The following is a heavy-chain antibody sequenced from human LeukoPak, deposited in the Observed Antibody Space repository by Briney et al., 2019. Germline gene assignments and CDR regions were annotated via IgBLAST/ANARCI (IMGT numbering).Heavy chain of an antibody. Sequence: PGGSLRLSCSASGFTFSSYAMHWVRQAPGNGLEYVSAISSNGGSTYYADSVKGRFTISRDNSKNTLYLQMSSLRAEDTAVYYCVKVDTAMVTGEDWFDPWGQGTLVTVSS. D-gene: IGHD5-18*01. V-gene: IGHV3-64D*09. J-gene: IGHJ5*02. CDR2: ISSNGGST. CDR3: VKVDTAMVTGEDWFDP. CDR1: GFTFSSYA.